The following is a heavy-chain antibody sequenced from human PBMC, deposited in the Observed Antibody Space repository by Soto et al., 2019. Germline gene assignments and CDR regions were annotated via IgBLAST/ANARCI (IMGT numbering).Heavy chain of an antibody. D-gene: IGHD2-2*01. CDR1: GFTFSSYV. CDR3: AREPYQLVFLGSLDY. CDR2: ISYDGSNK. J-gene: IGHJ4*02. V-gene: IGHV3-30-3*01. Sequence: QVQLVESGGGVVQPGRSLRLSCAASGFTFSSYVMHWVRQAPGKGLEWVAVISYDGSNKYYADSVKGRFTISRDNSKNTLYLQMNSLRAGDTAVYYCAREPYQLVFLGSLDYWGQGTLVTVST.